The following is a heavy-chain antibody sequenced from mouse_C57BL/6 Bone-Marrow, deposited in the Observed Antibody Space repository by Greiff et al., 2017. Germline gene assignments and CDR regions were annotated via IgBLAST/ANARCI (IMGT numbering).Heavy chain of an antibody. CDR2: ISDGGSYT. J-gene: IGHJ4*01. V-gene: IGHV5-4*01. D-gene: IGHD2-13*01. CDR3: ARGCDYYAMDY. CDR1: GFTFSSYA. Sequence: EVQLVESGGGLVKPGGSLKLSCAASGFTFSSYAMSWVRQTPEKRLEWVATISDGGSYTYYPDNVKGRFTISRDTATNNLYLQMSHLKSEATAVYYCARGCDYYAMDYWGQGTSVTVSS.